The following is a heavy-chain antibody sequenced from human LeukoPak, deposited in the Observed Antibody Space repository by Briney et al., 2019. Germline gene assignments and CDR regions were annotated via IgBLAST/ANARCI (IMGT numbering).Heavy chain of an antibody. J-gene: IGHJ4*02. V-gene: IGHV1-2*02. CDR2: IDPNSDNI. D-gene: IGHD5-12*01. CDR3: ARSAYNYGYVYFDH. CDR1: GYTFTGCF. Sequence: ASVRVSCKASGYTFTGCFIHYVRQAPGQGLEWMGWIDPNSDNIRYSETFKDRVTMTRDTSTNTAYMELSWLRSDDTAVYYCARSAYNYGYVYFDHWGQGTLVIVSS.